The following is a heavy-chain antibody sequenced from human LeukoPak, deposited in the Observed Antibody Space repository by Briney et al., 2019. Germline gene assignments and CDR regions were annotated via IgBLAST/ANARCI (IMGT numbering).Heavy chain of an antibody. CDR2: INPSGGST. CDR1: GYTFTSYY. J-gene: IGHJ4*02. CDR3: ARDQPTYSSGWYLYFDY. V-gene: IGHV1-46*01. D-gene: IGHD6-19*01. Sequence: ASVKVSCKASGYTFTSYYMHWVRQAPGQGLEWMGIINPSGGSTSYAQKFQGRVTMTRDTSTSTVYMELSSLRSEDTAVYYCARDQPTYSSGWYLYFDYWAREPWSPSPQ.